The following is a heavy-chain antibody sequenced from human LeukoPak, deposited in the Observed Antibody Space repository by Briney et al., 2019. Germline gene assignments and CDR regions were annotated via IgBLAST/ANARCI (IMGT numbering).Heavy chain of an antibody. D-gene: IGHD2-2*01. V-gene: IGHV3-23*01. Sequence: GGSLRLSCAASGFTFSSYAMSWVRQAPGKGLEWVSAISGSGGSTYYADSVKGRFTISRDNSKNTLYLQMNSLRAEDTAVYYCAKVRGSYCSSTSCYLIDWGQGTLVTVSS. CDR2: ISGSGGST. CDR3: AKVRGSYCSSTSCYLID. CDR1: GFTFSSYA. J-gene: IGHJ4*02.